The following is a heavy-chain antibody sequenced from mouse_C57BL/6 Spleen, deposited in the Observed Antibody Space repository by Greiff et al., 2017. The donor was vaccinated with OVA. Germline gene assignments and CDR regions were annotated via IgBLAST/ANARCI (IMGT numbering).Heavy chain of an antibody. D-gene: IGHD3-1*01. CDR2: IHPNSGST. J-gene: IGHJ2*01. Sequence: VQLQQPGAELVKPGASVKLSCKASGYTFTSYWMHWVKQRPGQGLEWIGMIHPNSGSTNYNEKFKSKATLTVDKSSSTAYMQLSSLTSEDSEVYDCARVGGYVYDFDYWGQGTTLTVSS. CDR1: GYTFTSYW. V-gene: IGHV1-64*01. CDR3: ARVGGYVYDFDY.